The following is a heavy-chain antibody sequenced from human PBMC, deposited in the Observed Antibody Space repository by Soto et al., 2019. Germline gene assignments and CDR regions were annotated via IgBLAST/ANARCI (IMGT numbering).Heavy chain of an antibody. J-gene: IGHJ4*02. CDR2: ISGTGSI. CDR1: GFSFSSYS. D-gene: IGHD3-10*01. CDR3: ARDRYGSGSLFDS. V-gene: IGHV3-48*02. Sequence: GGSLRLSCAASGFSFSSYSMNWVRQAPGKGQEWLSYISGTGSIYYADSVKGRFTISRDNAKQSLYLQMNSLRDEDTAVYYCARDRYGSGSLFDSWGQGTLVTVSS.